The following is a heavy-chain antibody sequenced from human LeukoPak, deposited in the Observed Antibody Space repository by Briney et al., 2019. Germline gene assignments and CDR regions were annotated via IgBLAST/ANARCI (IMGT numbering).Heavy chain of an antibody. D-gene: IGHD4-23*01. CDR1: GGSFSGYY. Sequence: SETLSLTCAVYGGSFSGYYWGWTRQPPGKGLEWIGEINHSGSTNYNPSLKSRVTISVDTSKNQFSLKLSSVTAADTAVYYCARGILTTVAQRIDPWGQGTLVTVSP. V-gene: IGHV4-34*01. CDR3: ARGILTTVAQRIDP. CDR2: INHSGST. J-gene: IGHJ5*02.